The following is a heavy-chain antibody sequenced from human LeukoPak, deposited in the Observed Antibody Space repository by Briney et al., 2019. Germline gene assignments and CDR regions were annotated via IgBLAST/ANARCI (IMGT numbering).Heavy chain of an antibody. CDR3: TTSYYDSSGYRN. D-gene: IGHD3-22*01. J-gene: IGHJ4*02. CDR2: IKTKTDGGTI. Sequence: SGGSLRLSCAASGFTFSNAWMSWVRQAPGKGLEWVGRIKTKTDGGTIDYAAPVKGRFTISRDDSENTLHLQMNSLKTEDTAVYYCTTSYYDSSGYRNWGQGILVTVSS. V-gene: IGHV3-15*01. CDR1: GFTFSNAW.